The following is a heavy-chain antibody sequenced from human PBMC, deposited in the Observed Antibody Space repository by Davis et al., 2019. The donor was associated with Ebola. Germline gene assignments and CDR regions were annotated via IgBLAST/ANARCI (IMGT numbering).Heavy chain of an antibody. CDR2: ITTYNGNT. D-gene: IGHD2-2*01. V-gene: IGHV1-18*04. CDR3: ARGTSGSFDY. Sequence: ASVKVSCKASGYIFTDYLLHWVRRAPGQGLEWMGWITTYNGNTNYAQNLQDRVTMTTDTSTNTAYMELRNLRSDDTAVYYCARGTSGSFDYWGQGTLVTVSS. CDR1: GYIFTDYL. J-gene: IGHJ4*02.